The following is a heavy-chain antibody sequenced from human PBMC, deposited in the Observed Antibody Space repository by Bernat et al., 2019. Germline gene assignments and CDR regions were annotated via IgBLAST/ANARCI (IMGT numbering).Heavy chain of an antibody. Sequence: EVQLVESGGGLVKPGGSLRLSCAASGFTFGDYPMNWVRQTPGKGLEWLSHIRDSRNYISYADSVKGRFTISRDNAMNSLYLQMNSLRAEDTAVYYCVRDDMWAFDFWGQGTLVTVSS. D-gene: IGHD1-26*01. CDR2: IRDSRNYI. V-gene: IGHV3-21*05. CDR1: GFTFGDYP. CDR3: VRDDMWAFDF. J-gene: IGHJ4*02.